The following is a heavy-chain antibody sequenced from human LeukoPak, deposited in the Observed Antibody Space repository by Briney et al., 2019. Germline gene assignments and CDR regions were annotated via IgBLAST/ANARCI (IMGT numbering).Heavy chain of an antibody. CDR3: ARRYDYVWGSYRSPPGY. J-gene: IGHJ4*02. CDR1: GYTFTSYG. D-gene: IGHD3-16*02. Sequence: GASVKVSCKASGYTFTSYGISWVRQAPGQGLEWMGWISAYNGNTNYAQKLQGRVTMTTDTSTSTAYMELRSLRSDDTAVYYCARRYDYVWGSYRSPPGYWGQGTLVTVSS. CDR2: ISAYNGNT. V-gene: IGHV1-18*01.